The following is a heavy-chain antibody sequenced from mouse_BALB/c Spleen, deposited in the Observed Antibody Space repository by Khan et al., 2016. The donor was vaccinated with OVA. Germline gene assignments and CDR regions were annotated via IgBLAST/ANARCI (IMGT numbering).Heavy chain of an antibody. CDR1: GYTFTSYW. CDR3: TRRYDYDDEGPFMDY. J-gene: IGHJ4*01. CDR2: IYPSDSYT. Sequence: QVQLQQPGAELVRPGASVKLSCKASGYTFTSYWINWVKQRPGQGLEWIGNIYPSDSYTNYNQKFKDKATLTVDKSSSTAYMQLSSPTSADSAVYDWTRRYDYDDEGPFMDYWGQGTSVTVSS. V-gene: IGHV1-69*02. D-gene: IGHD2-4*01.